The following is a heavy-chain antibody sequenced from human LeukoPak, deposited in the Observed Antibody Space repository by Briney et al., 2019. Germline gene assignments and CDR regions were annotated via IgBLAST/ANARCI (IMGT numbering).Heavy chain of an antibody. D-gene: IGHD5-24*01. CDR2: INPSGGST. Sequence: ASVKVSCKASGYTFTSYYMHWVRQAPGQGLEWMGIINPSGGSTSYAQKFQGRVTMTRDTSTSTVYMELSSLRSEDTAVYYCARDLTVGMATTYYFDYWGQGTLVTVSS. V-gene: IGHV1-46*01. J-gene: IGHJ4*02. CDR3: ARDLTVGMATTYYFDY. CDR1: GYTFTSYY.